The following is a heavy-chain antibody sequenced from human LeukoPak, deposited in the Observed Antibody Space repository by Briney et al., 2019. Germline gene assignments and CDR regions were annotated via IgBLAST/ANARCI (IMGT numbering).Heavy chain of an antibody. CDR2: ISAYNGNT. CDR1: GYTFTSYG. CDR3: ARVGDSSANMGDAFDI. V-gene: IGHV1-18*01. J-gene: IGHJ3*02. D-gene: IGHD3-22*01. Sequence: GASVTVSCKASGYTFTSYGISWVRQAPGQGLEWMGWISAYNGNTNYAQKLQGRVTMTTDTSTSTAYMELRSLRSDDTAVYYCARVGDSSANMGDAFDIWGQGTMVTVPS.